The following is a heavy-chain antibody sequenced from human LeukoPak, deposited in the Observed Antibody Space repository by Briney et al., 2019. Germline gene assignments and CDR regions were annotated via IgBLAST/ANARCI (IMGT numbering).Heavy chain of an antibody. D-gene: IGHD3-16*02. Sequence: GGSLRLSCAASGFTFSSYAMHWVRQAPGKGLEWVAVISYDGSNKYYADSVKGRFTISRDNSKNTLYLQMNSLRAEDTAVYCCARVYDYVWGSYRYTGAFDIWGQGTMVTVSS. CDR3: ARVYDYVWGSYRYTGAFDI. V-gene: IGHV3-30*04. CDR1: GFTFSSYA. CDR2: ISYDGSNK. J-gene: IGHJ3*02.